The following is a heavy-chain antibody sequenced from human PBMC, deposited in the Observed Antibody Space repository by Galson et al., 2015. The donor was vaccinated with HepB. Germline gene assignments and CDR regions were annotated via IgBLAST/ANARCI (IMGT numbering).Heavy chain of an antibody. CDR1: GFTFSSYS. V-gene: IGHV3-21*01. CDR2: ISSSSSCI. Sequence: SLRLSCAASGFTFSSYSVNWVRQAPGKGLEWVSSISSSSSCIYYADSVKGRFTISRDNAKNSLYLQMNSLRAEDTAVYYCARDNKEYCGRTSCYTTEYFQHWGQGTLITVSS. CDR3: ARDNKEYCGRTSCYTTEYFQH. D-gene: IGHD2-2*02. J-gene: IGHJ1*01.